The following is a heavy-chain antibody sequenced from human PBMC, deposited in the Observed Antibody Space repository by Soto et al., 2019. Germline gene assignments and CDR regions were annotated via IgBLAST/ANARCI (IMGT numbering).Heavy chain of an antibody. D-gene: IGHD1-26*01. J-gene: IGHJ3*02. V-gene: IGHV3-7*03. CDR1: GFTFSHFW. CDR3: ARCRSYGMEGVERAVDI. CDR2: IKSDGSEK. Sequence: EVQLVESGGGLVQPGGSLRLSCAASGFTFSHFWMNWVRQAPGKGLEWVANIKSDGSEKYYADSVKGRFTFSRDNAKNTLYLQMDRLQVEDTAVYYCARCRSYGMEGVERAVDIWGQGTKVTVSS.